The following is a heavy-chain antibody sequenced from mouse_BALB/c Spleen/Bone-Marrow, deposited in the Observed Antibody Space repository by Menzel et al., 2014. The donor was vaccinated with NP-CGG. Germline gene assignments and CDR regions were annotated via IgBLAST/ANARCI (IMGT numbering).Heavy chain of an antibody. V-gene: IGHV1-67*01. D-gene: IGHD2-14*01. Sequence: QVQLKQSGAELVRPGVSVKISCKGSGYTFTDYAVHWVKQSHTKSLEWIGLISSYYGDATYNQKFKGKATMTVDKSSSTAFLELARLTSEDFAIYYCARSGKVRNAMDYWGQGTSVTVSS. CDR3: ARSGKVRNAMDY. CDR2: ISSYYGDA. J-gene: IGHJ4*01. CDR1: GYTFTDYA.